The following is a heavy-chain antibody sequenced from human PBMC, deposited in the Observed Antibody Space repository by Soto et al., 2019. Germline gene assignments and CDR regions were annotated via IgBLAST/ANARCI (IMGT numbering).Heavy chain of an antibody. V-gene: IGHV5-10-1*01. D-gene: IGHD6-13*01. CDR1: GYSFTSYW. CDR2: IDPSDSYT. CDR3: ARDRIAAAGTESYYYYYGMDV. Sequence: GESLKISCNGSGYSFTSYWISWVGQMPGKGLEWMGRIDPSDSYTNYSPSFQGHVTISADKSISTAYLQWSSLKASDTAMYYCARDRIAAAGTESYYYYYGMDVWGQGTTVTVSS. J-gene: IGHJ6*02.